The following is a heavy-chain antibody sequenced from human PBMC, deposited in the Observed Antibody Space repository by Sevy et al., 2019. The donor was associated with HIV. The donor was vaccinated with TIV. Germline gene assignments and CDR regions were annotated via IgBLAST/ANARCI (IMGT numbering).Heavy chain of an antibody. D-gene: IGHD3-22*01. CDR1: GFTFSSYA. CDR3: ARDLCYYDSSGRLGLDY. Sequence: GGSLRLSCAASGFTFSSYAMHWVRQAPGKGLEWVAVISYDGSNKYYADSVKGRFTISRDNSKNTLYLQMNSLRAEDTAVYYCARDLCYYDSSGRLGLDYWGQGTLVTVSS. CDR2: ISYDGSNK. V-gene: IGHV3-30-3*01. J-gene: IGHJ4*02.